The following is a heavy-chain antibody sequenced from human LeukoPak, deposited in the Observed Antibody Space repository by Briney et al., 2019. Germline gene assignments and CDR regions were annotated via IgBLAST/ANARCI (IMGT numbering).Heavy chain of an antibody. V-gene: IGHV1-69*13. D-gene: IGHD1-14*01. CDR2: IIPIFGTA. Sequence: SVKVSCKASGGTFSSYAISWVRQAPGQGLEWMGGIIPIFGTANYAQKFQGRVTITADESTSTAYMELSSLRSEDTAVYYCARGRKHLEGAFDIWGQGTMVTVSS. J-gene: IGHJ3*02. CDR1: GGTFSSYA. CDR3: ARGRKHLEGAFDI.